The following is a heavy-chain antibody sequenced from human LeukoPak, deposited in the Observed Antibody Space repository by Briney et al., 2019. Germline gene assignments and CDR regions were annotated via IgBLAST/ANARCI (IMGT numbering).Heavy chain of an antibody. CDR3: AKGHRGGTYYYDSTGYYWDY. CDR1: GFNFDDYA. V-gene: IGHV3-9*01. Sequence: GGSLRLPCAASGFNFDDYAMHWVRQAPGKGLEWVSGINWNSGSIGYADSVKGRFTISRDNAKNSLYLQMNSLRAEDTALYYCAKGHRGGTYYYDSTGYYWDYWGQGTLVTVSS. D-gene: IGHD3-22*01. J-gene: IGHJ4*02. CDR2: INWNSGSI.